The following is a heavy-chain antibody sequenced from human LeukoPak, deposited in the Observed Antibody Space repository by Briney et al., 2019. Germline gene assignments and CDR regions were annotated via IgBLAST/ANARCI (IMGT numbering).Heavy chain of an antibody. V-gene: IGHV4-59*01. Sequence: SETLSLTCTVSGGSISSYYWNWIRQPPGKGLEWIGYIYYSGSTNYNPSLKSRLSISLDTSKNQFSLRLTSVTPADTAVYYCARAASIYYDIWSGSPLDPWGQGTLVTVSS. CDR1: GGSISSYY. CDR2: IYYSGST. J-gene: IGHJ5*02. CDR3: ARAASIYYDIWSGSPLDP. D-gene: IGHD3-3*01.